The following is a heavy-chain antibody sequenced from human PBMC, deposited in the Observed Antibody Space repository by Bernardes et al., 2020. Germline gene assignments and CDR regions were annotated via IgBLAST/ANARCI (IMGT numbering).Heavy chain of an antibody. V-gene: IGHV3-23*01. CDR2: ISGSGGST. Sequence: GGSLRLSCAASGFTFSSYAMSWVRQAPGKGLEWVSAISGSGGSTYYADSVKGRFTISRDNSKNTLYLQMNSLRAEDTAVYYCAKEHIVATITISHYGMDVWGKGTTVTVSS. CDR1: GFTFSSYA. CDR3: AKEHIVATITISHYGMDV. D-gene: IGHD5-12*01. J-gene: IGHJ6*04.